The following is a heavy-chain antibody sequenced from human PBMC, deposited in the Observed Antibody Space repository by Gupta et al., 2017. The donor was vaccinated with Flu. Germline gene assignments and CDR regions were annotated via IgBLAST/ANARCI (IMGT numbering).Heavy chain of an antibody. CDR3: ARIEGHAAMLDD. Sequence: QVHLVQSGAEVKKPGASVRVSCKASGATFPDYYVHWVRQAPGQGLEWMGWISPKKGVTRYAQKFEGRVSVTLDTSINIVYMELSRLTSDDTAKYYCARIEGHAAMLDDWGQGTLVTVAS. J-gene: IGHJ4*02. D-gene: IGHD2-2*01. CDR2: ISPKKGVT. V-gene: IGHV1-2*02. CDR1: GATFPDYY.